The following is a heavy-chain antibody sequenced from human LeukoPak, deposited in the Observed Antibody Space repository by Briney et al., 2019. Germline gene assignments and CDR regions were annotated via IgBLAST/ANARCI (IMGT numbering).Heavy chain of an antibody. CDR3: ARDFALLRYCSGGSCPQGY. J-gene: IGHJ4*02. D-gene: IGHD2-15*01. CDR2: IIPIFGTA. Sequence: ASVKVSCKASGGTFSSYAISWVRQAPGQGLEWMGGIIPIFGTANYAQKFQGRVTITADKSTSTAYMELRSLRSDDTAVYYFARDFALLRYCSGGSCPQGYWGQGTLVTVSS. CDR1: GGTFSSYA. V-gene: IGHV1-69*06.